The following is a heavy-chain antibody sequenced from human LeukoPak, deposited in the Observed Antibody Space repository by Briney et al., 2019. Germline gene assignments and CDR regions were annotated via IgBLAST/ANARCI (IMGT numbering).Heavy chain of an antibody. Sequence: SETLSLTCAVYGGSFSGYYWSWIRQPPGKGLEWIGYIYYSGSTNYNPSLKSRVTISVDTSKNEFSLKLSSVTAADTAVYYCARGDLFAPEWELLAFDYWGQGTLVTVSS. J-gene: IGHJ4*02. D-gene: IGHD1-26*01. CDR2: IYYSGST. CDR1: GGSFSGYY. CDR3: ARGDLFAPEWELLAFDY. V-gene: IGHV4-59*01.